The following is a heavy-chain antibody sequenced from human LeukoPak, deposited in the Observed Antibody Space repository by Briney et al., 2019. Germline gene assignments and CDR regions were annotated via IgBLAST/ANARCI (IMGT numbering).Heavy chain of an antibody. CDR2: IYHSGVT. Sequence: PSETLSLTCTVSGASISSGGYYWSWIRQSPTKGLESIGYIYHSGVTYYSSSLNNRVHISIDESKNQISLKLASVTVADTAVYFCARTYSSGPLDHWGQGTQVTVSS. CDR3: ARTYSSGPLDH. J-gene: IGHJ4*02. V-gene: IGHV4-30-2*06. CDR1: GASISSGGYY. D-gene: IGHD3-10*01.